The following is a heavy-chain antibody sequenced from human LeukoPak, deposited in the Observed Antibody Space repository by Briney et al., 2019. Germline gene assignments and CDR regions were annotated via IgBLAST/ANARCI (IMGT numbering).Heavy chain of an antibody. Sequence: PGRSLRLSCAASGFTFSSWGMHWVRQAPGKGLEWVAVIWYDGSNKYYADSVRGRFTISRDNSKNTLYLQMNSLRAEDTAMYYCAKDVITGTLALDYWGQGTLVTVSS. J-gene: IGHJ4*02. D-gene: IGHD1-20*01. CDR1: GFTFSSWG. V-gene: IGHV3-33*06. CDR2: IWYDGSNK. CDR3: AKDVITGTLALDY.